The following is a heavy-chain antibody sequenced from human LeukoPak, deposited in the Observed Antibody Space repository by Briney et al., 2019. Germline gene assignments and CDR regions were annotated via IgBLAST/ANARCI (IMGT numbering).Heavy chain of an antibody. D-gene: IGHD3-22*01. Sequence: GGSLRLSCAASGFTVSSNYMSWVRQAPGKGLEWVSVIYSGGSTYYADSVKGRFTISRDNSKNTLYLQMNSLRAEDTAVYYCAIDSSGYYPFFDYWGQGTLVTVSS. CDR1: GFTVSSNY. J-gene: IGHJ4*02. V-gene: IGHV3-53*01. CDR3: AIDSSGYYPFFDY. CDR2: IYSGGST.